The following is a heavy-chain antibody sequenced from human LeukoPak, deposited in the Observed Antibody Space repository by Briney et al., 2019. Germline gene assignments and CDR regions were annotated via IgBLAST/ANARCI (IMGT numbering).Heavy chain of an antibody. V-gene: IGHV4-59*11. Sequence: SETLSLTCTVSGASISSHYWSWFRQPPGKGLEFIGYVHYSGTTSYTPSLKRRVTMSVDTSRNQFSLKLSSVTAADTAVYFCARGGWYLDFWGQGTLVTVSS. J-gene: IGHJ4*02. D-gene: IGHD6-19*01. CDR2: VHYSGTT. CDR1: GASISSHY. CDR3: ARGGWYLDF.